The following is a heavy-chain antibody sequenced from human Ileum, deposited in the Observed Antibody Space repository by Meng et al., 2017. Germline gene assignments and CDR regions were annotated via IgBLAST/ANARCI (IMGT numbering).Heavy chain of an antibody. J-gene: IGHJ4*02. CDR1: GDSITNTNW. Sequence: QGPRSVCGPGVVKPSGTLSRTCAVSGDSITNTNWWNWVRQPPGKGLEWIGEVYHSGSTNYNPSLQSRVTISIDKSKNQFSLNLTSVTVADTAVYYCARGGLTLERRPLDYWGQGTLVTVSS. D-gene: IGHD1-1*01. CDR3: ARGGLTLERRPLDY. CDR2: VYHSGST. V-gene: IGHV4-4*02.